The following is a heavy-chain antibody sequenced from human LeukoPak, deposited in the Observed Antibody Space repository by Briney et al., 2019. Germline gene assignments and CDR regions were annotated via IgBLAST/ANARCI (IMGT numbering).Heavy chain of an antibody. V-gene: IGHV3-11*05. D-gene: IGHD2-2*02. J-gene: IGHJ5*02. Sequence: GGSLRLSCAASGFTFSDYYMSWIRQAPGKGVEWVSYISSTSTYTDYADSVKGRFTISRDNAKNLLYLQMSSLRPEDTAVYYGARDWSCSISICNTDRTWFDPGGQGTLVAVSS. CDR3: ARDWSCSISICNTDRTWFDP. CDR1: GFTFSDYY. CDR2: ISSTSTYT.